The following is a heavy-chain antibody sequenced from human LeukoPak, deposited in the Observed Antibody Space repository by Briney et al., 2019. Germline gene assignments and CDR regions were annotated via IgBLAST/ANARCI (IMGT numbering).Heavy chain of an antibody. Sequence: RPGGSLRLSCAASGFTFDDYGMSWVRQAPGKGLEWVSGINWNGGSTGYADSVKGRFTISRDNAKNSLYLQMNSLRAEDTALYYCARVETAVVVPAANDYGDYEVSYPKGPGAFDIWGQGTMVTVSS. V-gene: IGHV3-20*04. J-gene: IGHJ3*02. CDR3: ARVETAVVVPAANDYGDYEVSYPKGPGAFDI. CDR1: GFTFDDYG. CDR2: INWNGGST. D-gene: IGHD2-2*01.